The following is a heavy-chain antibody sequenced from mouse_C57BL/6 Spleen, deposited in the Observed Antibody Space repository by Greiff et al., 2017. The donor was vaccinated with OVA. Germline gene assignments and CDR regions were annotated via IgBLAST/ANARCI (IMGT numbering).Heavy chain of an antibody. CDR3: ARNYGSSGGFAY. V-gene: IGHV7-3*01. D-gene: IGHD1-1*01. Sequence: EVQRVESGGGLVQPGGSLSLSCAASGFTFTDYYMSWVRQPPGKALEWLGFIRNKANGYTTEYSASVKGRFTISRDNSQSILYLKMNALSAEDSATYYCARNYGSSGGFAYWGQGTLVTVSA. CDR2: IRNKANGYTT. J-gene: IGHJ3*01. CDR1: GFTFTDYY.